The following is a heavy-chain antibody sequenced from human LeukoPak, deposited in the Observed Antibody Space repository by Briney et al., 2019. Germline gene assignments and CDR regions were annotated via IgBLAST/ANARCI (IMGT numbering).Heavy chain of an antibody. V-gene: IGHV4-34*01. CDR1: GGSFSGYY. CDR3: ARGRKVRGVIGMDV. CDR2: INHSGST. D-gene: IGHD3-10*01. Sequence: SETLSLTCAVYGGSFSGYYWSWIRQPPGKGLERIGEINHSGSTNYNPSLKSRVTISVDTSKNQFSLKLSSVTAADTAVYYCARGRKVRGVIGMDVWGKGTTVTVSS. J-gene: IGHJ6*04.